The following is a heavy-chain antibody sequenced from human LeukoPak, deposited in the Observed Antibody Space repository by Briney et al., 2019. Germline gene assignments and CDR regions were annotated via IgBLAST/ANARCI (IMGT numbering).Heavy chain of an antibody. CDR1: GFTFSNYS. V-gene: IGHV3-48*01. J-gene: IGHJ4*02. Sequence: PGGSLRLSCAASGFTFSNYSMNWVRQAPGKGLEWVSYISSSSSTMYYADSVKGRFTISRDNSKNTLYLQMNSLRAEDTAVYYCASTGDIWSGFSYWGQGTLVTVSS. CDR2: ISSSSSTM. CDR3: ASTGDIWSGFSY. D-gene: IGHD3-3*01.